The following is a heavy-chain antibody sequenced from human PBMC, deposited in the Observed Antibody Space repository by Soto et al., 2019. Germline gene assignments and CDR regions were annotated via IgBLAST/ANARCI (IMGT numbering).Heavy chain of an antibody. V-gene: IGHV4-31*01. CDR2: IYYSGST. J-gene: IGHJ6*02. Sequence: QVQLQESGPGLVKPSQTLSLTCTVSGGSISSGGYYWSWIRQHPGKGLEWIGYIYYSGSTYYNPSLNSPVTISVDTSKNQFPLKLSSVTAADTAVYYCARGGRRSPGMDVWGQGTTVTVSS. CDR1: GGSISSGGYY. CDR3: ARGGRRSPGMDV.